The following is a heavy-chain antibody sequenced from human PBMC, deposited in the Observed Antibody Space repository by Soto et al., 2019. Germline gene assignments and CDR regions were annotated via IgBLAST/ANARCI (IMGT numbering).Heavy chain of an antibody. CDR3: AKDNSSSYYYYYYGMDV. CDR2: ISWDGGST. V-gene: IGHV3-43*01. D-gene: IGHD6-13*01. CDR1: GFTFDDYT. J-gene: IGHJ6*02. Sequence: LRLSCAASGFTFDDYTMHWVRQAPGKGLEWVSLISWDGGSTYYADSVKGRFTISRDNSKNSLYLQMNSLRTEDTALYYCAKDNSSSYYYYYYGMDVWGQGTTVTVSS.